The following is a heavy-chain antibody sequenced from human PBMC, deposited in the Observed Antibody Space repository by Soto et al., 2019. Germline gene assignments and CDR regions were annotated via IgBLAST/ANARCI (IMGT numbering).Heavy chain of an antibody. V-gene: IGHV3-48*02. CDR3: ARVNYLDDY. CDR2: ISSGGDVR. Sequence: EVQLVESGGGLVQPGGSLRLSCAASGFTFSSYGMSWLRQAPGKGLEWVSFISSGGDVRMYADSVQGRFTISRDNAKNSLDLQMNSLRDEDTAVYYCARVNYLDDYCGQGTLVTVSS. CDR1: GFTFSSYG. J-gene: IGHJ4*02. D-gene: IGHD1-1*01.